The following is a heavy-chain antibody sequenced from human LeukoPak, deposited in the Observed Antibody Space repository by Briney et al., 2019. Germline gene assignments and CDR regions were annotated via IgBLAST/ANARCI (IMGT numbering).Heavy chain of an antibody. D-gene: IGHD2/OR15-2a*01. J-gene: IGHJ4*02. Sequence: SETLSLTCTVSGGSISSSNYYWGWIRQPPGRGLEWIGSIYYSGSTYYNPSLKSRVTISVDTSKNQFSLKLSSVTAADTAVYYCAILRRVLSYWGQGTLVTVSS. CDR1: GGSISSSNYY. CDR3: AILRRVLSY. CDR2: IYYSGST. V-gene: IGHV4-39*07.